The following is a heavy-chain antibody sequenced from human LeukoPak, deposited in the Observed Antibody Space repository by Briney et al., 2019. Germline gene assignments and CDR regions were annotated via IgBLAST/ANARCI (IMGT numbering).Heavy chain of an antibody. CDR1: GFTFEDYG. D-gene: IGHD3-22*01. V-gene: IGHV3-20*04. Sequence: PGGSLRLSCAASGFTFEDYGMSWVRQGPGKGLEWVSAIDRNGDSTGYADSVKGRFTISRDNAKNSLYLQMNSLRPEDTAVYYCAAARDSSGYWDAFDIWGQGTMVTVSS. J-gene: IGHJ3*02. CDR3: AAARDSSGYWDAFDI. CDR2: IDRNGDST.